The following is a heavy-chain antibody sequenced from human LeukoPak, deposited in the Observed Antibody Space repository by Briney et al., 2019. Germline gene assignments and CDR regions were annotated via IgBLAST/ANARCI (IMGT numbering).Heavy chain of an antibody. CDR3: ARVGTYCGGDCYLRWFDP. V-gene: IGHV1-2*06. CDR2: INPNSGGT. D-gene: IGHD2-21*02. J-gene: IGHJ5*02. Sequence: GASVKVSCKASGYTFTCYYMHWVRQAPGQGREWMGRINPNSGGTNYAQKFQGRVTMTRDTSISTAYMELSRLRSDDTAVYYCARVGTYCGGDCYLRWFDPWGQGTLVTVSS. CDR1: GYTFTCYY.